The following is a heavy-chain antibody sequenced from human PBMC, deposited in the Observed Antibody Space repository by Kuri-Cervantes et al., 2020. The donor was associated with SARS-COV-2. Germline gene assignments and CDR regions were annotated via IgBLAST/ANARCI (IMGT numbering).Heavy chain of an antibody. CDR3: ARGDAFDI. V-gene: IGHV3-30-3*01. CDR1: GFTFSSYA. CDR2: ISYDGSNK. J-gene: IGHJ3*02. Sequence: GESLKISCAASGFTFSSYAMHWVRQAPGKGLEWVAVISYDGSNKYHADSVKGRFTISRDNSKNTLYLQMNSLRAEDTAVYYCARGDAFDIWGQGTMVTVSS.